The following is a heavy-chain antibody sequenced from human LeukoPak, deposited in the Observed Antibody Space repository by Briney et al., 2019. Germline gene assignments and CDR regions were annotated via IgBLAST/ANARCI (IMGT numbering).Heavy chain of an antibody. CDR2: INHSGST. CDR3: ATTRCSGGSCYSGKYFQH. D-gene: IGHD2-15*01. V-gene: IGHV4-34*01. J-gene: IGHJ1*01. Sequence: SETLSLTCAVYGGSFSGYYWSWIRQPPGKGLEWIGEINHSGSTNYNPSLKSRVTISVDTSKNQFSLKLSSVTAADTAVYYCATTRCSGGSCYSGKYFQHWGQGTLVTVSS. CDR1: GGSFSGYY.